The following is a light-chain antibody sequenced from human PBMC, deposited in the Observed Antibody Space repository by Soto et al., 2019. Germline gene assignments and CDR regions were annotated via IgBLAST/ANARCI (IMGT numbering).Light chain of an antibody. CDR3: SSYTTSRTLV. CDR1: SSDVGGYNY. CDR2: EVS. J-gene: IGLJ1*01. V-gene: IGLV2-14*01. Sequence: ALTQPASVSGSPGQSITISCTGTSSDVGGYNYVSWYQQHLGKVPKLMIFEVSNRPSGVSNRFSGSKSGNTASLTISGLQAEDEADYYCSSYTTSRTLVFGHGTKVTVL.